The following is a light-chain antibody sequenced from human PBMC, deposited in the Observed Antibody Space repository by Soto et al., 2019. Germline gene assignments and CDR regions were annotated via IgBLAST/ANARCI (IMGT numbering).Light chain of an antibody. Sequence: EIVLTQSPGTLSLSPGERATLSCRASQSVSSSYLVWYQQRPGQPPRLLIYGTSNRAAGIPDRFTGTGSGTDFTLTIYRLEPEDSAVYYSPQYGSSALTFGGGP. CDR3: PQYGSSALT. V-gene: IGKV3-20*01. CDR1: QSVSSSY. CDR2: GTS. J-gene: IGKJ4*01.